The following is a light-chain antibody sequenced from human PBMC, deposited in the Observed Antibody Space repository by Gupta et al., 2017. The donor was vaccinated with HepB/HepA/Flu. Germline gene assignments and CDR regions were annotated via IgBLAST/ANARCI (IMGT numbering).Light chain of an antibody. CDR2: GAS. CDR1: QSVRSSY. J-gene: IGKJ3*01. V-gene: IGKV3-20*01. Sequence: EIVLTQSPGTLSLSPGERATLSCRASQSVRSSYLAWYQQKPGQAPRLLIYGASSRATGIPDRFSGSGSGXDFTLTXSRLEPEDFAVYYCQQYGSSATFGXGTKVDIK. CDR3: QQYGSSAT.